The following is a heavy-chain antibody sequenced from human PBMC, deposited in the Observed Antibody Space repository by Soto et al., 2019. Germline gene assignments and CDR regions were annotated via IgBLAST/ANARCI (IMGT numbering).Heavy chain of an antibody. CDR1: GYSFINFY. CDR3: ARGAAVAGGNNWFDP. J-gene: IGHJ5*02. D-gene: IGHD6-19*01. V-gene: IGHV1-46*01. Sequence: QVQLVQSGAEVRKPGASVKVSCKASGYSFINFYVHWVRQAPGQGLVWMGIINFSGGGTTYAQKFQGRVTMTRDTSTNTVYMQLTSLRSDDTAVYYCARGAAVAGGNNWFDPWGQGTLVTVSS. CDR2: INFSGGGT.